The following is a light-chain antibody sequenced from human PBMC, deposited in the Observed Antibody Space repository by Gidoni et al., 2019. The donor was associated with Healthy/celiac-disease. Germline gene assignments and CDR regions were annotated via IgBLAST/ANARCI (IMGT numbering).Light chain of an antibody. CDR1: NIGSKN. Sequence: SYELTQPLSVSVALGQTARITCGGNNIGSKNVHWYQQKPGQAPVLVIYRDSNRPSGIPERFSGSNSGNTATLTISRAQAGDEADYYCQLWDSSTGDVVFGGGTKLTVL. CDR3: QLWDSSTGDVV. CDR2: RDS. J-gene: IGLJ2*01. V-gene: IGLV3-9*01.